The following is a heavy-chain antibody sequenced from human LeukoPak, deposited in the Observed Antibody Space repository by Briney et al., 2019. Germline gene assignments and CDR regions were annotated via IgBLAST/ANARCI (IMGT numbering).Heavy chain of an antibody. CDR3: ASAYCDSGTCYTGSFDP. Sequence: SETLSLTCTVSGASISSNNYSWGWIRQPPGKGLEWIGSIYYIVNTYYNSPLKSRVTISVDTSKNQFSLSLRSVTAADTAVYFCASAYCDSGTCYTGSFDPWGQGILVTVSS. V-gene: IGHV4-39*01. CDR2: IYYIVNT. J-gene: IGHJ5*02. D-gene: IGHD2-15*01. CDR1: GASISSNNYS.